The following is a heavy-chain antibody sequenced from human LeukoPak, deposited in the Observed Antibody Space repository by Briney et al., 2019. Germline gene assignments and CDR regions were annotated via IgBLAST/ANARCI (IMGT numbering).Heavy chain of an antibody. D-gene: IGHD3-22*01. V-gene: IGHV3-23*01. CDR1: GFTFRSFS. CDR2: IGRTT. Sequence: VGSLRLSCAASGFTFRSFSMSWVRQTPGKGLEYVSGIGRTTYYAESVKGRFTISRDNSKNTLYLQMNSLRAEDTAVYYCAKDVAMIVVVTDYWGQGTLVTVSS. CDR3: AKDVAMIVVVTDY. J-gene: IGHJ4*02.